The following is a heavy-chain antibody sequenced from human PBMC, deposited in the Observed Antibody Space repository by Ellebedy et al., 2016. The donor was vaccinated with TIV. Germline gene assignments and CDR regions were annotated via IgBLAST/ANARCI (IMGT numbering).Heavy chain of an antibody. D-gene: IGHD2-21*01. J-gene: IGHJ4*02. CDR2: VQPNGDA. CDR3: ARGGESYWVPKGDY. V-gene: IGHV3-23*01. CDR1: GFTFSSYA. Sequence: GESLKISXAASGFTFSSYAMSWVRQAPGRGLECVSSVQPNGDAEYTDAVRGRFTISRDNSKYTLYLQMNRLRAEDTATYYCARGGESYWVPKGDYWGQGTLVTVSS.